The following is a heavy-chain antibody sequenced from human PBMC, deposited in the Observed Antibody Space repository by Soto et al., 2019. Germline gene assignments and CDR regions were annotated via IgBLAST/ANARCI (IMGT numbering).Heavy chain of an antibody. D-gene: IGHD2-15*01. V-gene: IGHV4-34*01. CDR3: ARHTPAISISDH. J-gene: IGHJ4*02. CDR1: GGSFSGYY. Sequence: SETLSLTCAVYGGSFSGYYWSWIRQPPGKGLEWIGEINHSGSTNYNPSLKSRVTISVDTSKSQFSLKLSSVTAADTAVYYCARHTPAISISDHWGQGTLVT. CDR2: INHSGST.